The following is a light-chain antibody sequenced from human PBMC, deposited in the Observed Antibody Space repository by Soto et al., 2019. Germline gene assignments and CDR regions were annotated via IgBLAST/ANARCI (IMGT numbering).Light chain of an antibody. CDR1: QRVSSSY. J-gene: IGKJ1*01. V-gene: IGKV3-20*01. Sequence: EIVLTQSPGTLSLSPGERATLSCRASQRVSSSYLAWYQQKPGQAPRLLIYGVSRRATGIPDRFSGSGSGTDFTFTISRLEPEDFAVYYCQQYGSSPWTFGQGTKVEIK. CDR3: QQYGSSPWT. CDR2: GVS.